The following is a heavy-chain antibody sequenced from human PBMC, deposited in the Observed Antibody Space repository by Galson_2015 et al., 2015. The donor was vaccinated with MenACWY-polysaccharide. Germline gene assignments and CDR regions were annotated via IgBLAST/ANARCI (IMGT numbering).Heavy chain of an antibody. Sequence: DSDTRYGPSFQGQVTISADKSISTAYLQRSSLKASDTAMYYCARPSYSSSWNPFDYWGQGTLVTVSS. D-gene: IGHD6-13*01. V-gene: IGHV5-51*01. CDR3: ARPSYSSSWNPFDY. J-gene: IGHJ4*02. CDR2: DSDT.